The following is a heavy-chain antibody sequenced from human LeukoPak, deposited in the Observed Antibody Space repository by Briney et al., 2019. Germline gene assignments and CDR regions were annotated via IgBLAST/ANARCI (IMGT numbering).Heavy chain of an antibody. J-gene: IGHJ5*02. CDR1: GFTFSSYA. Sequence: GGSLRLSCAASGFTFSSYAMHWVRQAPGKGLEWVAVISYDGSNKYYADSVKGRFTISRDNSKNTLYLQMNSLRAEDTAVYYCAREYYDFWSGYYTYRWFDPWGQGTLVTVS. V-gene: IGHV3-30-3*01. CDR2: ISYDGSNK. D-gene: IGHD3-3*01. CDR3: AREYYDFWSGYYTYRWFDP.